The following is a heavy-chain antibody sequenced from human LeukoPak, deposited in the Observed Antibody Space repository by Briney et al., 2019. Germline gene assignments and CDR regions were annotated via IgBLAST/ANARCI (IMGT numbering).Heavy chain of an antibody. J-gene: IGHJ5*02. CDR1: GYTFTSYG. D-gene: IGHD1-1*01. CDR3: AKFYLSPTTGTTSAFDP. Sequence: ASVKVSCKASGYTFTSYGISWVRQAPGQGLEWMGWISAYNGNTNYAQKLQGRVTMTTDTSTSTAYMELRSLRSDDTAVYYCAKFYLSPTTGTTSAFDPWGQGTLVTVSS. V-gene: IGHV1-18*01. CDR2: ISAYNGNT.